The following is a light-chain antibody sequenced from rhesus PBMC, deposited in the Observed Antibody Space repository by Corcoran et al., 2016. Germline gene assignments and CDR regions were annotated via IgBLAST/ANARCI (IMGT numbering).Light chain of an antibody. CDR1: ENVHSL. CDR2: EAS. Sequence: DIQMTQSPTSLAASVGDTVTITCRASENVHSLLAWYQHKPGQAPKPLIYEASRLRSGVPPRFSGGGSGSDFTLTISSLQSEDFATYYCQHYNGKPYTFGQGTKVEIK. J-gene: IGKJ2*01. CDR3: QHYNGKPYT. V-gene: IGKV1-22*01.